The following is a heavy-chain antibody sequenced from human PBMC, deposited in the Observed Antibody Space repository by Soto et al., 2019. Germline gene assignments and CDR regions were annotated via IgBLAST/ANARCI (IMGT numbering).Heavy chain of an antibody. J-gene: IGHJ1*01. D-gene: IGHD2-21*02. CDR2: IYYSGST. V-gene: IGHV4-39*01. Sequence: SETLSLTCTVSGGSISSSSYYWGWIRQPPGKGLEWIGSIYYSGSTYYNPSLKSRVTISVDTSKNQFSLKLSSVTAADTAVYYCARQNSGGNSAEYFQHWGQGTLVTVSS. CDR1: GGSISSSSYY. CDR3: ARQNSGGNSAEYFQH.